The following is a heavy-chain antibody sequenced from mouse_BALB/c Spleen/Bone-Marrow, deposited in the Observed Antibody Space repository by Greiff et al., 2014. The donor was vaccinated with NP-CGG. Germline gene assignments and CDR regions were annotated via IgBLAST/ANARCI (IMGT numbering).Heavy chain of an antibody. CDR1: GFSLTSYG. J-gene: IGHJ2*01. D-gene: IGHD2-3*01. CDR2: IWAVGST. V-gene: IGHV2-9*02. Sequence: QVQLKESGPGPGAPSQSLSITCTVSGFSLTSYGVHWVRQPPGKGLEWLGVIWAVGSTNYNSALMSRLSISKDNSKSQVFLKMNSLQTDDTAMYYCARERENGGYYDIDYWGQGTTLTVSS. CDR3: ARERENGGYYDIDY.